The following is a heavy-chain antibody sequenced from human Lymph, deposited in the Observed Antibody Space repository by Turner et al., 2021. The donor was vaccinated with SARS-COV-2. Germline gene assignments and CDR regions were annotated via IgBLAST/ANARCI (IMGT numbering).Heavy chain of an antibody. V-gene: IGHV3-21*01. CDR3: ARGPPDFPYYFDY. CDR2: ITFTSSYI. Sequence: EVQLVESGGGLVKPGGSLRLSCAASGFTFSSYSMNWVRQAPGKGLEWVSSITFTSSYIYYADSVKGRFTISGDNAKNSLYLQMNSLRAEDTAVYYCARGPPDFPYYFDYWGQGTLVTVSS. J-gene: IGHJ4*02. CDR1: GFTFSSYS. D-gene: IGHD2-21*02.